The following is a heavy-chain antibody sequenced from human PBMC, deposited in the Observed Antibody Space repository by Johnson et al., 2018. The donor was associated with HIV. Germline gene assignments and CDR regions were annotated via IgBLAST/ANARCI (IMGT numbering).Heavy chain of an antibody. CDR2: IYGGGNT. CDR1: GFTVSRNY. J-gene: IGHJ3*02. Sequence: VQLVESGGGLVQPGGSLRLSCAASGFTVSRNYMTWVRQAPGKGLAWVSVIYGGGNTYYADSVRGRFTISRDNSKNSLYLQMNSLRAEDTALYYCARLSPDRGAFDIWGQGTMVTVSS. D-gene: IGHD3-10*01. V-gene: IGHV3-66*01. CDR3: ARLSPDRGAFDI.